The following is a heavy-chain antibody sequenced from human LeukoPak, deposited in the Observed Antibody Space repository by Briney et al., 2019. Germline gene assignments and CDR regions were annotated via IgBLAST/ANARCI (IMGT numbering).Heavy chain of an antibody. Sequence: ASVKVSCKASGYTFTGYYMHWVRQAPGQGLEWMGWINPNSGGTNYAQKFQGRVTMTRDTSISTAYMELSRLRSDDTAVYYCARVRSYYYDSSGYYWSAFDIWGQGTMVTVSS. J-gene: IGHJ3*02. CDR3: ARVRSYYYDSSGYYWSAFDI. D-gene: IGHD3-22*01. V-gene: IGHV1-2*02. CDR2: INPNSGGT. CDR1: GYTFTGYY.